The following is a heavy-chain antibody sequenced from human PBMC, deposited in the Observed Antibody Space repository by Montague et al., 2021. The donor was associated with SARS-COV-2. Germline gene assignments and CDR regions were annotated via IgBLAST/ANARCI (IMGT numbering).Heavy chain of an antibody. Sequence: SETLSLTCTVSGGSISSSSYYWGWIRPPPGKGLEWIGSIYYTGSTYYNPSLKSRVTISVDTSKNQFSLKLSSVTAADTAVYYCARDTRIAMLVVVTRYGLDVWGQGTTVTVSS. D-gene: IGHD3-22*01. CDR2: IYYTGST. CDR1: GGSISSSSYY. CDR3: ARDTRIAMLVVVTRYGLDV. V-gene: IGHV4-39*07. J-gene: IGHJ6*02.